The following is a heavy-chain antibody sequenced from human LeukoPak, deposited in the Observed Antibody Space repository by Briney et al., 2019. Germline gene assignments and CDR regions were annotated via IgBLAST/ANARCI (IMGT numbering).Heavy chain of an antibody. V-gene: IGHV4-4*09. CDR1: GTSITPYS. CDR3: ARHRAEMATITDDTFDM. Sequence: SETLSLTCSVSGTSITPYSWSWIRQPPGRGLEWIGYFYTSGNTHQNPSLKSRVTMSIDASKNQFSLRQSSMTAADTAVYYCARHRAEMATITDDTFDMWGQGTMVTVSS. J-gene: IGHJ3*02. D-gene: IGHD5-24*01. CDR2: FYTSGNT.